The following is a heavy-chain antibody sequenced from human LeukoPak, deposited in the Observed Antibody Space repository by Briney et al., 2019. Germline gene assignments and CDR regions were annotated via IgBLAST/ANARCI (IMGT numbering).Heavy chain of an antibody. CDR1: GGSFSGYY. CDR2: IYYSGST. J-gene: IGHJ5*02. CDR3: AISWLEYNWFDP. D-gene: IGHD5-12*01. Sequence: SETLSLTCAVYGGSFSGYYWSWIRQPPGKGLEWIGSIYYSGSTYYNPSLKSRVTISVDTSKNQFSLKLSSVTAADTAAYYCAISWLEYNWFDPWGQGTLVTVSS. V-gene: IGHV4-34*01.